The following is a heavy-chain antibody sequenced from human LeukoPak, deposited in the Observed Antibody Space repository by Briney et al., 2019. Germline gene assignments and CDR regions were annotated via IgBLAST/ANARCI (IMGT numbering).Heavy chain of an antibody. D-gene: IGHD3-9*01. CDR2: ITASSTAI. Sequence: GGSLRLSCAASGFTFDDYGMSWVRQAPGKGLEWVSSITASSTAIYSADSVKGRFTISRDNAKNFLYLQMNSLRAEDTAVYYCARTYYDILTGYNPYFDYWGQGILVTVSS. J-gene: IGHJ4*02. V-gene: IGHV3-21*01. CDR1: GFTFDDYG. CDR3: ARTYYDILTGYNPYFDY.